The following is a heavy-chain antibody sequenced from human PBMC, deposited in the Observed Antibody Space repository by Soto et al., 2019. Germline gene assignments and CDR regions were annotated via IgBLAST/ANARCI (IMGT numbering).Heavy chain of an antibody. V-gene: IGHV3-33*01. J-gene: IGHJ6*02. D-gene: IGHD1-26*01. CDR1: GFTFNVYG. Sequence: QVQLVESGGGVVQPGKSLRLSCAASGFTFNVYGMHWVRQAPGKGLEWLSRIWYDGRETYYADSVKGRFTMSRDNSKNTVHLEMNSLRAEGTALNYCVRDRGRGSHYSLAMDVWGQGTTVTVYS. CDR2: IWYDGRET. CDR3: VRDRGRGSHYSLAMDV.